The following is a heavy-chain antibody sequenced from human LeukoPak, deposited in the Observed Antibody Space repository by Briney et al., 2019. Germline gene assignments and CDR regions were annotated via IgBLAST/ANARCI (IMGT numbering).Heavy chain of an antibody. D-gene: IGHD6-19*01. CDR2: ISSSSSYI. CDR3: ARDQGYSSRYNWFDP. J-gene: IGHJ5*02. Sequence: GGSLRLSCAASGFTFSSYSMNWVRQAPGKGLEWVSSISSSSSYIYYADSVKGRFTISRDNAKNSLYLQMNSLRAEDTAVYYCARDQGYSSRYNWFDPWGQGTLVTVSS. CDR1: GFTFSSYS. V-gene: IGHV3-21*01.